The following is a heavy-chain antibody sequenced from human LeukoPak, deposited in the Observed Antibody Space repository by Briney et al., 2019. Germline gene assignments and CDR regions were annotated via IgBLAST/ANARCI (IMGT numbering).Heavy chain of an antibody. D-gene: IGHD2-2*01. J-gene: IGHJ4*02. CDR2: ISSSRSTI. CDR1: GFTFSSYS. CDR3: ARGQLCSSTCCSSYGGDY. Sequence: GGSLRLTCAASGFTFSSYSMNWARQAPGKGLEWVSYISSSRSTIYYADSVKGRFTISRDNAKNSLYLQMNSLRAEDTAVYYCARGQLCSSTCCSSYGGDYWGQGTLVTVSS. V-gene: IGHV3-48*04.